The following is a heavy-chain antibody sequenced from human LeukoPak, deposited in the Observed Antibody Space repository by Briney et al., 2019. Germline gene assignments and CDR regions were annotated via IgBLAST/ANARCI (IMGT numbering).Heavy chain of an antibody. J-gene: IGHJ4*02. Sequence: SETLSLTCTVSGGSISSYYWSWFRQPPGKGLEWIGYIYYSGSTNYNPSLKSRVTISVDTSKNQFSLKLSSVTAADTAVYYCARGKAAAGNLDYWGQGTLVTVSS. CDR1: GGSISSYY. CDR3: ARGKAAAGNLDY. CDR2: IYYSGST. D-gene: IGHD6-13*01. V-gene: IGHV4-59*12.